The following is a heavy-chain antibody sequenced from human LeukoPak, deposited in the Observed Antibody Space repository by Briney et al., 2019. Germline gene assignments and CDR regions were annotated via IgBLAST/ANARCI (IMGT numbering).Heavy chain of an antibody. CDR2: IYYNGSI. J-gene: IGHJ5*02. Sequence: PSETLSLTCTVSGGSLSSYYWSWIRHPPGKGLEWMGYIYYNGSINYNPPPTSRVAISVDTSKNQTSLKWSSVTAADTAVYYCARVILGYYYGSGSHGFDPWGQGTLVTVSS. D-gene: IGHD3-10*01. V-gene: IGHV4-59*01. CDR1: GGSLSSYY. CDR3: ARVILGYYYGSGSHGFDP.